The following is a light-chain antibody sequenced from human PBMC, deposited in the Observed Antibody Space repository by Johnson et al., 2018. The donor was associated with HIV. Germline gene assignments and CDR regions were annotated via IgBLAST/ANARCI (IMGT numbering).Light chain of an antibody. CDR1: SSNIGNNY. CDR3: GTWDSSLSVYV. J-gene: IGLJ1*01. V-gene: IGLV1-51*01. CDR2: DNN. Sequence: QPVLTQPPSVSAAPGQKVTISCSGSSSNIGNNYVSWYQQLPGRAPKLLIYDNNKRPSGIPDRFSGSKSGTSATLGITGLQTGDEADYYCGTWDSSLSVYVFGTGTKVTVL.